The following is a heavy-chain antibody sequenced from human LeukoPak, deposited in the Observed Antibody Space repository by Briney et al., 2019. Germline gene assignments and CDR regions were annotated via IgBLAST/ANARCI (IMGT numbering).Heavy chain of an antibody. V-gene: IGHV1-69*05. J-gene: IGHJ5*02. D-gene: IGHD2-2*02. CDR2: IIPIFATA. CDR1: GYTFTGYY. CDR3: ARGYCSSTSCYTMDHWFDP. Sequence: GASVKVSCKASGYTFTGYYIHWVRQAPGQGLEWMGGIIPIFATANYAQKFQGRVTITTDESTRTAYMELSSLRSEDTAVYYCARGYCSSTSCYTMDHWFDPWGQGTLVTVSS.